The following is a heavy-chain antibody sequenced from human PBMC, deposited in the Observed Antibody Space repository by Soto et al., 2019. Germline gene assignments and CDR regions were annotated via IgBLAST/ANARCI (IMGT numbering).Heavy chain of an antibody. CDR3: ATYSSGWPYFDY. J-gene: IGHJ4*02. CDR2: IYPGDSDT. D-gene: IGHD6-19*01. V-gene: IGHV5-51*01. Sequence: PGESLKISCQGSGYSFTNYWIAWVRQMPGKGLEWVGIIYPGDSDTRYSPSFQGQVTISADKSITTAYLQWSSLKASDSAMYYCATYSSGWPYFDYWGQGTLVTVSS. CDR1: GYSFTNYW.